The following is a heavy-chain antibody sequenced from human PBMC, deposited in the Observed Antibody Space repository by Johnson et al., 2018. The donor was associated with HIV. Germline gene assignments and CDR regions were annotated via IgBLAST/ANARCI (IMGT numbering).Heavy chain of an antibody. Sequence: VQLVESGGGVVQPGGSLRISCAASGFTFSSYGMHWVRQAPGKGLEWVAFRRYDGRNKYYVDSVKGRLTISRDNSKNTLYLQMNSLRAEDTAVYYCARAYSSSWYRDDAFDIWGQGTMVTVFS. CDR2: RRYDGRNK. CDR1: GFTFSSYG. D-gene: IGHD6-13*01. J-gene: IGHJ3*02. V-gene: IGHV3-30*02. CDR3: ARAYSSSWYRDDAFDI.